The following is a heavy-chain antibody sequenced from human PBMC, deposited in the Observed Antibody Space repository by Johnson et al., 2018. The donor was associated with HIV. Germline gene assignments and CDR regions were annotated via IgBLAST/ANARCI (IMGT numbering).Heavy chain of an antibody. Sequence: QLVESGGGLVQPGGSLRLSCAASGFTVSSNYMSWVRQAPGKGLEWVSVIYSGGSTYYSDSVKGRFTISRDNSKNTLYLQMNSLRAEDTAVYYCAKDLEGDCGGECYSYAFDIWGQGTMVTVSS. D-gene: IGHD2-21*01. J-gene: IGHJ3*02. CDR1: GFTVSSNY. V-gene: IGHV3-66*01. CDR2: IYSGGST. CDR3: AKDLEGDCGGECYSYAFDI.